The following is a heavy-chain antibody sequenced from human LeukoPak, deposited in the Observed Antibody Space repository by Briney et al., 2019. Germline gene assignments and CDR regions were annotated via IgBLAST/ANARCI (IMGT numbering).Heavy chain of an antibody. CDR2: IYYSGST. CDR3: ASYGILTGYRFDY. Sequence: PSETLSLTCTVSGGSISSSGYYWGWIRQPPGKGLEWIGTIYYSGSTDYNPSLNSRVTISVDTSKNQFSLKLSSLTAADTALYYCASYGILTGYRFDYWGQGTLVTVSS. J-gene: IGHJ4*02. V-gene: IGHV4-39*01. D-gene: IGHD3-9*01. CDR1: GGSISSSGYY.